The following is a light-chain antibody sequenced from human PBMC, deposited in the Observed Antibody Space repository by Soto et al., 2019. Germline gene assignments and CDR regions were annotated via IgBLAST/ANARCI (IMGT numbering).Light chain of an antibody. Sequence: DIQMTQSPSSLSASVVDRVTITCLASQTITNYLNWYQQQSGKAPKLLIYATDTVQSGVPSRFSGSGSGTDYTLTISSLQPEDFATYYCQQSYNTPQTFGQGTKVDIK. V-gene: IGKV1-39*01. J-gene: IGKJ1*01. CDR1: QTITNY. CDR2: ATD. CDR3: QQSYNTPQT.